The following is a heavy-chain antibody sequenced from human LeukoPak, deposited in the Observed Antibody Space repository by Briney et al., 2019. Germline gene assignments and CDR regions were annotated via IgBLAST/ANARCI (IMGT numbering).Heavy chain of an antibody. D-gene: IGHD5-24*01. Sequence: AASVKVSCKASGYTFTGYYMHWVRQAPGQGLEWMGWINPNSGGTNYAQKFQGRVTMTRDTSISTAYMELSRLRSDDTAVYYCARGRDGYNIGWFDPWGQGTLVTVSS. V-gene: IGHV1-2*02. CDR2: INPNSGGT. J-gene: IGHJ5*02. CDR1: GYTFTGYY. CDR3: ARGRDGYNIGWFDP.